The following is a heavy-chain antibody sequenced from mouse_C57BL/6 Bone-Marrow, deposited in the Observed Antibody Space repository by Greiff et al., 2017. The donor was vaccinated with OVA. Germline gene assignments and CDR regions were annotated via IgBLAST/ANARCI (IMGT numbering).Heavy chain of an antibody. CDR1: GYTFTSYW. Sequence: QVQLQQPGAELVRPGTSVKLSCKASGYTFTSYWMHWVKQRPGQGLEWIGVIDPSDSYTHSNQKFKGKATLTVATSSSTAYMQLSSLTSEDSAVYYCARRGYFDVWGTGTTATVSS. V-gene: IGHV1-59*01. J-gene: IGHJ1*03. CDR2: IDPSDSYT. CDR3: ARRGYFDV.